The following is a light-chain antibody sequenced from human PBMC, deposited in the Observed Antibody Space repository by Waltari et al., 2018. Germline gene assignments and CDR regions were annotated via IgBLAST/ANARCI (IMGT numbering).Light chain of an antibody. CDR2: DAS. V-gene: IGKV3-11*01. J-gene: IGKJ5*01. Sequence: EIVLTQSPATLSLSPGERATLSCRASQSVSSYLAWYQQKPGQAPRLLIYDASNRATGIPARFSASGSRTGFTLTISSLGPEDFAVYYCQQRSNWPPKVTFGQGTRLEIK. CDR3: QQRSNWPPKVT. CDR1: QSVSSY.